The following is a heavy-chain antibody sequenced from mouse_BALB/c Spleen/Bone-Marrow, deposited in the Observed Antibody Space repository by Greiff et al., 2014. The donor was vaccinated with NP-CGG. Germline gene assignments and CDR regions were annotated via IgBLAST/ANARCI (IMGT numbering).Heavy chain of an antibody. V-gene: IGHV3-1*02. Sequence: EVKLEESGPDLVEPSQSLSLTCTVTGYSITSGYSWHWIRQFPGNKLEWVGYIHYSAGTNYNPSLKSRISITRDTSKNQFLLQLNSVTTEDTATYYCARSNGYYAMDYWGQGTSVTVSS. J-gene: IGHJ4*01. CDR3: ARSNGYYAMDY. CDR1: GYSITSGYS. CDR2: IHYSAGT.